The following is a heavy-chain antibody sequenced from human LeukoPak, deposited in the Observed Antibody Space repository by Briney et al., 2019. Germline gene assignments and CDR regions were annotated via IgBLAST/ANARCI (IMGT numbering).Heavy chain of an antibody. J-gene: IGHJ6*03. V-gene: IGHV1-46*01. CDR2: INPSGGST. CDR3: AREIRGYDFWSGYPHLFSGYYMDV. D-gene: IGHD3-3*01. Sequence: VASVKVSCKASGYTFTGYYMHWVRQASGQGLEWMGIINPSGGSTSYAQKFQGRVTMTRDTSTSTVYMELSSLRSEDTAVYYCAREIRGYDFWSGYPHLFSGYYMDVWGKGTTVTVSS. CDR1: GYTFTGYY.